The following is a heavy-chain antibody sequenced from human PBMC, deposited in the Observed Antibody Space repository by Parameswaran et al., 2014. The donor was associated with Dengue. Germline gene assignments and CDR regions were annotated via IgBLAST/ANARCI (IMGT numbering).Heavy chain of an antibody. J-gene: IGHJ3*02. D-gene: IGHD2-21*02. CDR3: AREEVEKDIVVVTATGGFDI. Sequence: WIRQPQGRPGVDWVHLLQWSTYYNPSLKSRVTISVDTSKNQFSLKLSSVTAADTAVYYCAREEVEKDIVVVTATGGFDIWGQGTMVTVSS. V-gene: IGHV4-31*02. CDR2: LLQWST.